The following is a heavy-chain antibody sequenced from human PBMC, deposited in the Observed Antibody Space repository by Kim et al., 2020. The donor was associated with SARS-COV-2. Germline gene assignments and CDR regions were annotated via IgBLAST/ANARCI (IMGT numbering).Heavy chain of an antibody. V-gene: IGHV4-34*01. CDR2: INHSGST. J-gene: IGHJ5*02. D-gene: IGHD3-10*01. CDR3: ASVLMVRETWGWFDP. Sequence: GGSFSGYYWSWIRQPPGKGLEWIGEINHSGSTNYNPSLKSRVTISVDPSKNQFSLKLSSVTAADTAVYYCASVLMVRETWGWFDPWGQGTLAT. CDR1: GGSFSGYY.